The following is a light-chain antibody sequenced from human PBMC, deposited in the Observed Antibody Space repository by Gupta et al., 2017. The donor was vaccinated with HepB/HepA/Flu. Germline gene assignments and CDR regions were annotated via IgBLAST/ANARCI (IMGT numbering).Light chain of an antibody. Sequence: QPVLTQPPSASGTPGQRVTISCSGSSSNIGNDNAYWYQQRPGTAPKLLIYNDNQRPSGVPDRFSGSKSGTTASLAISGLRSEDEADYYCVGWDDSRSGYVCGAGTKVTVL. J-gene: IGLJ1*01. V-gene: IGLV1-47*02. CDR3: VGWDDSRSGYV. CDR2: NDN. CDR1: SSNIGNDN.